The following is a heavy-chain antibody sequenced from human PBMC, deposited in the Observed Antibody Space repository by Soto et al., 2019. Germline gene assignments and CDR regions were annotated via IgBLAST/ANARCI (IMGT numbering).Heavy chain of an antibody. Sequence: ASVKVSCKASGYTFTNYAMHWVRQAPGQGLEWMGWISAYNGNKKYAQKFQGRVTMTTDTSTSTAYMELRSLRSDDTAVYYCARVSLIGVVINDYYGMDVWGQGTTVTVSS. CDR3: ARVSLIGVVINDYYGMDV. D-gene: IGHD3-3*01. CDR2: ISAYNGNK. J-gene: IGHJ6*02. CDR1: GYTFTNYA. V-gene: IGHV1-18*01.